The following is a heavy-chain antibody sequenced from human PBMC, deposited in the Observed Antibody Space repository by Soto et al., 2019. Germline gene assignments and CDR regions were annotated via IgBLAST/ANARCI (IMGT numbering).Heavy chain of an antibody. D-gene: IGHD3-3*01. CDR2: MNPNSGNT. V-gene: IGHV1-8*01. J-gene: IGHJ6*03. Sequence: ASLKVSCKASGYTFTSYDINWVRQATGQGLEWMGWMNPNSGNTGYAQKFQGRVTMTRNTSISTAYMELSSLRSEDTAVYYCARRPAGIWSGYYQPYYYYYMDVWGKGTTVTVSS. CDR3: ARRPAGIWSGYYQPYYYYYMDV. CDR1: GYTFTSYD.